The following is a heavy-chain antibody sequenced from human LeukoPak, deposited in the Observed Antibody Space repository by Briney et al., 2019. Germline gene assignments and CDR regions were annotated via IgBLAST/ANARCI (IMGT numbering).Heavy chain of an antibody. V-gene: IGHV3-23*01. D-gene: IGHD1-26*01. CDR1: GFTFSSYA. Sequence: SGVSLRLSCAASGFTFSSYAMSWVRQAPGKGLEWVSAISGSGGSTYYADSVKGRFTISRDNSKNTLYLQMNSLRAEDTAVYYCAKISGSYTSPPYDYWGQGTLVTVSS. CDR3: AKISGSYTSPPYDY. CDR2: ISGSGGST. J-gene: IGHJ4*02.